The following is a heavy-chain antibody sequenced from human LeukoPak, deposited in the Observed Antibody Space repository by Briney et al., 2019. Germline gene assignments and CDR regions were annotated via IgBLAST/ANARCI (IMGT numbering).Heavy chain of an antibody. CDR3: AKRQGPNSGSYDYFDP. CDR1: GGSISSYY. Sequence: PSETLSLTCTVSGGSISSYYWSWIRQPPGQGLEWIAYIHSSGYTNYNPSLQSRVTISVDTSKNQFSLKVNSVTAADTAVYYCAKRQGPNSGSYDYFDPWGQGTLVTVSS. CDR2: IHSSGYT. J-gene: IGHJ5*02. D-gene: IGHD1-26*01. V-gene: IGHV4-4*09.